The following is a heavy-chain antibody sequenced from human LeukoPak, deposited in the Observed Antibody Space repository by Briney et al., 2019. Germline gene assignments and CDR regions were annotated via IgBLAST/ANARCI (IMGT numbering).Heavy chain of an antibody. J-gene: IGHJ6*02. CDR1: GFTFGDYA. Sequence: PGGSLRLSCAASGFTFGDYAMHWVRQAPGKGLEWVSGISWNSGSIGYADSVKGRFTISRDNAKNSLYLQMNSLRAEDTALYYCAKVFVVVPAAMEIYGMDVWGQGTTVTVSS. V-gene: IGHV3-9*01. D-gene: IGHD2-2*01. CDR2: ISWNSGSI. CDR3: AKVFVVVPAAMEIYGMDV.